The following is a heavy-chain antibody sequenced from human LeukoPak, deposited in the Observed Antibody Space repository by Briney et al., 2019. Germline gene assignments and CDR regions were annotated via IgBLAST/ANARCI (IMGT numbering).Heavy chain of an antibody. Sequence: GGSLRLSCAASGFTFSSYAMSWVRQAPGKGLEWVSAISGSGGSTYYADSVKGRFTISRDNSKNTLYLQMNRLRAEDTAVYYCAKEELRYFDWLLGLFDYWGQGTLVTVSS. V-gene: IGHV3-23*01. D-gene: IGHD3-9*01. CDR2: ISGSGGST. CDR3: AKEELRYFDWLLGLFDY. CDR1: GFTFSSYA. J-gene: IGHJ4*02.